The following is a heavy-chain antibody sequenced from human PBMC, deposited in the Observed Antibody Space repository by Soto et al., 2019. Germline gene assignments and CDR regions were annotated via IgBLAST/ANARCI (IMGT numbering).Heavy chain of an antibody. D-gene: IGHD3-10*01. CDR1: GFSLSSYG. V-gene: IGHV3-33*01. CDR3: ASDRSGALSSFDY. J-gene: IGHJ4*02. Sequence: GSLSLSWAASGFSLSSYGMPWVRQAPGKGLEWVAVIWYDGSNKYYADSVKGRFTISRDNSKNTLYLQMNSLRAEDTAVYYWASDRSGALSSFDYWGQGTLVTVSS. CDR2: IWYDGSNK.